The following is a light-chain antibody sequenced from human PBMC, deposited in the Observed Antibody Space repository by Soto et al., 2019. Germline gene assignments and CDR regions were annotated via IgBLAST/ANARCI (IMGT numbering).Light chain of an antibody. J-gene: IGKJ5*01. V-gene: IGKV1-39*01. CDR3: QQGYSLPIT. Sequence: DIQVTHSPSSLSASVGARVTITCRSSQAIFTFLNWYQQKEGNAPRFLIYATSNLQSGVPSRFSGTGSGTEFTLTISSLQHEDFAPYFCQQGYSLPITFGQGKRLDIK. CDR1: QAIFTF. CDR2: ATS.